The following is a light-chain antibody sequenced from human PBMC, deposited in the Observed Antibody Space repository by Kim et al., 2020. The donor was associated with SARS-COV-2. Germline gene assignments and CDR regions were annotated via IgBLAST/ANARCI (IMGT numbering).Light chain of an antibody. J-gene: IGKJ3*01. Sequence: DIQMTQPPSTLSASVGDRVTITCRASQSISSCLAWYQQKPGKAPNLLIYKASSLESGVPSRFSGSGSGKEFTLTISSLQPDDFATYYCQQYNSYSLVTFGPGTKGDIK. V-gene: IGKV1-5*03. CDR3: QQYNSYSLVT. CDR2: KAS. CDR1: QSISSC.